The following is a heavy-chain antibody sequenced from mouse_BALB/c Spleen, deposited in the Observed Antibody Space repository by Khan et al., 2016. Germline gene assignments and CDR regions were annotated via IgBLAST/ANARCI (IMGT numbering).Heavy chain of an antibody. D-gene: IGHD2-1*01. V-gene: IGHV1-61*01. CDR3: TRSAYGNHPYYAMDY. CDR2: IHPSDSES. J-gene: IGHJ4*01. CDR1: GYSFTRYW. Sequence: QVQLQQPGTELVRPGASVKLSCKASGYSFTRYWMNWVKQRPGQGLEWIGMIHPSDSESRLNQKFKDKATLTVDNSSSIAYMQLSSPTSEDSAVYYCTRSAYGNHPYYAMDYGGQGTSVTVSS.